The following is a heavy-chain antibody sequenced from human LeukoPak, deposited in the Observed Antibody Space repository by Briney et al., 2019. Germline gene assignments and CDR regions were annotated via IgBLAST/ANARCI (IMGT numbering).Heavy chain of an antibody. V-gene: IGHV1-3*01. D-gene: IGHD1-1*01. CDR3: ARERVSPHWFDY. J-gene: IGHJ4*02. CDR2: INAGNGNT. CDR1: GYTFTNYS. Sequence: ASVKVSCTASGYTFTNYSMHWVRQAPGQRLEWMGWINAGNGNTRYSQRFQGRVTLTRDTSASTSYMELSSLTSEDTAVYYCARERVSPHWFDYWGQGTLVTVSS.